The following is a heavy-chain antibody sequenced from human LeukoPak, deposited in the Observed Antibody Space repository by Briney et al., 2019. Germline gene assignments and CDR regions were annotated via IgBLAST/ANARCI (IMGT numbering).Heavy chain of an antibody. CDR2: IYYSGST. V-gene: IGHV4-59*01. CDR1: GGSISRYY. J-gene: IGHJ4*02. Sequence: SETLSLTCTVSGGSISRYYWSWIRQPPGKGLAWIGYIYYSGSTNYNPSLKSRVTISVHTSKNQFSLKLSSVTAADTAVYYCARSNSGYERDYWGQGTLVTVSS. CDR3: ARSNSGYERDY. D-gene: IGHD5-12*01.